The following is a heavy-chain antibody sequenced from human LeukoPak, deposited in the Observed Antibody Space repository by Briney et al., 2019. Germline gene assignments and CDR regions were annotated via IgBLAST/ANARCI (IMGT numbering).Heavy chain of an antibody. CDR2: IKQDGSEK. Sequence: GGSLRLSCAASGFTFSSYWMGWVRQAPGKGLEWVANIKQDGSEKYYVDSVKGRFTISRDNAKNSLYLQMNSLRAEDTAVYYCARDGVYYDILTGSPSLYFDYWGQGTLVTVSS. V-gene: IGHV3-7*03. J-gene: IGHJ4*02. CDR3: ARDGVYYDILTGSPSLYFDY. D-gene: IGHD3-9*01. CDR1: GFTFSSYW.